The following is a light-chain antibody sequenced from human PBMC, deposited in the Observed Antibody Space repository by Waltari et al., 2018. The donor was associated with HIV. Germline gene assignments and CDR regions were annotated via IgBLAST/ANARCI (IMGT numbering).Light chain of an antibody. CDR3: LQHNTYPLT. J-gene: IGKJ1*01. CDR2: DAS. V-gene: IGKV1-17*01. CDR1: QGIRHD. Sequence: DIQMPQSPSSLSAPVGDRVTITCRASQGIRHDLGWYQQKAGKAPKRLIYDASNLQSGVPARFSGTGSGTEFTLTISSLQPEDLATYYCLQHNTYPLTFGQGTKVAI.